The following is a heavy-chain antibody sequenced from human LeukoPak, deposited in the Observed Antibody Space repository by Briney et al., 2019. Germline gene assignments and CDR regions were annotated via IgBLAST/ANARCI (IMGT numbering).Heavy chain of an antibody. J-gene: IGHJ4*02. CDR2: LHWDDDK. CDR3: AHKRIGVAGHLFDY. V-gene: IGHV2-5*02. Sequence: SGPTLVNPIQTLTLTCAFSGFTLSNSGEGEGWIRQAPGKALERLALLHWDDDKRYSQALKRRLRITNNTSKNQVVFTMTNMDPVDTATYYCAHKRIGVAGHLFDYWGQGTLVTVSS. CDR1: GFTLSNSGEG. D-gene: IGHD6-19*01.